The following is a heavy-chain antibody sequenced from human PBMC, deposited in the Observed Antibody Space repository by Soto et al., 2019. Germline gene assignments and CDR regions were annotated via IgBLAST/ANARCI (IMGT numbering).Heavy chain of an antibody. V-gene: IGHV4-31*03. J-gene: IGHJ4*02. CDR2: IFYSGNI. CDR3: AREPLT. Sequence: SETLSLTCTVSRGSISTSSYWWNWIRQPPGKGLEWIGNIFYSGNIYYNPSLKSRVTISVDTSKNQFSLKLSSVTAADTAVYYCAREPLTWGQGTLVTVSS. CDR1: RGSISTSSYW.